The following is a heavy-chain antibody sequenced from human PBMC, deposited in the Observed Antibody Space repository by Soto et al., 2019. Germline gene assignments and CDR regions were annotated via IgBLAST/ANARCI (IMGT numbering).Heavy chain of an antibody. D-gene: IGHD2-21*01. Sequence: EVQLVASGGGLVKAGGSLRLFCTASGFTFRNYNMNCVRQSPGKGLEWVTSISTGGAYMFYADLVKGRFTISRDNAKNSLFLQIDSPRAEDTAVYYCARDIASPGGDYFDSWGQGTLVTVSS. J-gene: IGHJ4*02. CDR3: ARDIASPGGDYFDS. CDR2: ISTGGAYM. V-gene: IGHV3-21*06. CDR1: GFTFRNYN.